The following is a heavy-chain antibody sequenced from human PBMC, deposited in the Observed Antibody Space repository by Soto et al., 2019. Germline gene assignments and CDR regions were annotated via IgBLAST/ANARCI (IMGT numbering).Heavy chain of an antibody. CDR2: ISAGNGNT. CDR3: ARDLNNQWPGRSVGY. D-gene: IGHD6-19*01. V-gene: IGHV1-3*01. CDR1: GYTFTTYA. J-gene: IGHJ4*02. Sequence: QVQLVQSGAEVKKPGASVKVSCKASGYTFTTYAIHWVRQAPGQRLEWMGWISAGNGNTDYSQKFQGRVTITRDTSASTTYMELSSLRSEDTAVYYCARDLNNQWPGRSVGYWGQGTLVTVSS.